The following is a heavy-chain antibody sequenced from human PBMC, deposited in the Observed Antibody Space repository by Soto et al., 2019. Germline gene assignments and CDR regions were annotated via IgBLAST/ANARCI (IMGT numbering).Heavy chain of an antibody. D-gene: IGHD3-16*01. V-gene: IGHV3-30*18. Sequence: GGSLRLSCAASGFTFSSYGMHWVRQAPGKGLEWVAVISYDGSNKYYADSVKGRFTISRDNSKNTLYLQMNSLRAEDTAVYYCAKDRAPAVASFYFDYWGQGTLVTVSS. CDR1: GFTFSSYG. J-gene: IGHJ4*02. CDR3: AKDRAPAVASFYFDY. CDR2: ISYDGSNK.